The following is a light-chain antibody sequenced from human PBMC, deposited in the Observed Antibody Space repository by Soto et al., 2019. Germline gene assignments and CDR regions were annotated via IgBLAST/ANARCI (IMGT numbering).Light chain of an antibody. V-gene: IGKV2-30*02. CDR1: QSLVHSDGNTY. CDR3: MLGTYCPIP. CDR2: KVS. J-gene: IGKJ5*01. Sequence: DVVMTQSPLSLPVTLGQPASISCRSSQSLVHSDGNTYLNWFQQRPGQSPRRLIYKVSNRDSGVPDRFSGSGSGTDFTLKISRVEAEDFWVYYCMLGTYCPIPFGEATRLEI.